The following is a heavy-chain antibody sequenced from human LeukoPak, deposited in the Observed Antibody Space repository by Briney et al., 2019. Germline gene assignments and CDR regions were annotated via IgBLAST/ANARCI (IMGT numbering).Heavy chain of an antibody. CDR2: ISRSTSHT. V-gene: IGHV3-21*01. D-gene: IGHD3-22*01. CDR1: GVTFSRYA. CDR3: ARNYYDSNGYYYAWYYYGMDV. J-gene: IGHJ6*02. Sequence: GESLTLSCAASGVTFSRYAMSCVRQPPGEGLEWVSYISRSTSHTYYAVAMKSRFTISRNNAKKSVYLPMNRLRAEDTAVYYCARNYYDSNGYYYAWYYYGMDVWGQGTTVTVSS.